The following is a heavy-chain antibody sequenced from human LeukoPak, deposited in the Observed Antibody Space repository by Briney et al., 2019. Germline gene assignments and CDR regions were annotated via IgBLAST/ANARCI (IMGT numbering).Heavy chain of an antibody. CDR1: GGTFISYT. V-gene: IGHV1-69*04. CDR2: IIPILGIA. J-gene: IGHJ5*02. CDR3: ARDLMVATRHNWFDP. Sequence: SVKVSCKASGGTFISYTISWVRQAPGQGVEWMGRIIPILGIANYAQKFQGRVTITADKSTSTAYMELSSLRSEDTAVYYCARDLMVATRHNWFDPWGQGTLVTVSS. D-gene: IGHD5-12*01.